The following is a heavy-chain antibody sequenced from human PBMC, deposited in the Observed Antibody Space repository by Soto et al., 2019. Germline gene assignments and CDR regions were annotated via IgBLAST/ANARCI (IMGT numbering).Heavy chain of an antibody. J-gene: IGHJ6*03. CDR3: AGHATVTTAMRGYYYMDV. Sequence: PSETLSLTCTVSGGSISSSSYYWGWIRQPPGKGLEWIGSIYYSGSTYYNPSLKSRVTISVDTSKNQFSLKLSSVTAADTAVYYCAGHATVTTAMRGYYYMDVWGKGTTVTVSS. CDR1: GGSISSSSYY. V-gene: IGHV4-39*01. CDR2: IYYSGST. D-gene: IGHD4-17*01.